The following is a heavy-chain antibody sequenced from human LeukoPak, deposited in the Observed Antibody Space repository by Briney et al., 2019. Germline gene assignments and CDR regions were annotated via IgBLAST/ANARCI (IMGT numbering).Heavy chain of an antibody. CDR2: IQQDGSEK. CDR1: GFTFSSYY. J-gene: IGHJ3*02. CDR3: ARAVRRSGAFDI. Sequence: PGGSLRLSCAASGFTFSSYYMSWVRQAPGKGLEWVASIQQDGSEKYYVDPVKGRFTISRDNAKNTLYLQMNSLRAEDTAVYYCARAVRRSGAFDIWGQGTMVTVSS. V-gene: IGHV3-7*04.